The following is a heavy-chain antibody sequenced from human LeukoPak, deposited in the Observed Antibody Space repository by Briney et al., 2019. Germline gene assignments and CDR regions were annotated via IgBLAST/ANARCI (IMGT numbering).Heavy chain of an antibody. V-gene: IGHV3-30-3*01. Sequence: GGSLRLSCAASGFTFSSYAMHWVRQAPGKGLEWVAVISYDRSNKYYADFVKGRFTISRDNSKNTLYLQMNSLRAEDTAVYYCAREGYCTNGVCYGPLDYWGQGTLVTVSS. J-gene: IGHJ4*02. CDR3: AREGYCTNGVCYGPLDY. D-gene: IGHD2-8*01. CDR1: GFTFSSYA. CDR2: ISYDRSNK.